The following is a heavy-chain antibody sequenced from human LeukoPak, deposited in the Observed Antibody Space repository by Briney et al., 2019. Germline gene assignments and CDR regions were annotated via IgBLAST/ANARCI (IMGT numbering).Heavy chain of an antibody. CDR1: GFSVSSVYY. CDR2: IYYSGST. J-gene: IGHJ4*02. D-gene: IGHD5-12*01. CDR3: ARISDSGYDLYYFDY. V-gene: IGHV4-38-2*02. Sequence: PSETLSLTCTVSGFSVSSVYYWGWIRQPPGKGLEWIGSIYYSGSTYYNPSLKSRVTISVDTSKNQFSLKLSSVTAADTAVYYCARISDSGYDLYYFDYWGQGTLVTVSS.